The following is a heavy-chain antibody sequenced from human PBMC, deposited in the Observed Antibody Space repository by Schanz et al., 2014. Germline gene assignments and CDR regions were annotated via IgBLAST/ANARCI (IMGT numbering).Heavy chain of an antibody. CDR1: GFTVSSNY. CDR2: IKPDGSEK. D-gene: IGHD3-22*01. Sequence: EVQLVESGGGLVQPGGSLRLSCAASGFTVSSNYMSWVRQAPGKGLDWVGIIKPDGSEKFYVDSVKGRFTISRDNAKNSLYLQMNSLRTEDTAVYFCAKSYDTSGYSGFDYWGQGTLVTVSS. V-gene: IGHV3-7*01. J-gene: IGHJ4*02. CDR3: AKSYDTSGYSGFDY.